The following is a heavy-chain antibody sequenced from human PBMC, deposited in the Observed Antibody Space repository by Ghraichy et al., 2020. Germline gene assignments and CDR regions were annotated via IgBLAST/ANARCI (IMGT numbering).Heavy chain of an antibody. CDR3: ARERPSNVAVVAATLGY. V-gene: IGHV3-74*01. CDR1: GFTFSSYW. CDR2: ISSDVTSST. J-gene: IGHJ4*02. D-gene: IGHD2-15*01. Sequence: GGSLRLSCAASGFTFSSYWMHWVRQAPGKGLVWVSRISSDVTSSTYYADSVKGRFTISRDNAKNTLYLQMNGLRAEDTAVYYCARERPSNVAVVAATLGYWGQGTLVTVSS.